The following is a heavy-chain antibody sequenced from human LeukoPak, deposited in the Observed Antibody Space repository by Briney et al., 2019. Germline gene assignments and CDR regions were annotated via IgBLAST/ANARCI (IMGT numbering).Heavy chain of an antibody. CDR2: IYYSGST. Sequence: PSETLSLTCTVSGGSISSYYWSWIRQPPGKGLEWIGYIYYSGSTNYNPSLKSRVTISVDTSKNQFSLKLSSVTAADTAVYYCARDRGSGSPYGMDVWGQGTTVTVSS. D-gene: IGHD3-10*01. CDR1: GGSISSYY. V-gene: IGHV4-59*01. J-gene: IGHJ6*02. CDR3: ARDRGSGSPYGMDV.